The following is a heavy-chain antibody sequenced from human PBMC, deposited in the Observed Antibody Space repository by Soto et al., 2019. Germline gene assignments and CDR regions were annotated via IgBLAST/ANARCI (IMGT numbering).Heavy chain of an antibody. CDR1: GFSFTNYW. CDR2: IFPGNSDP. CDR3: ARQSGNYSPLGYFDS. D-gene: IGHD1-26*01. Sequence: PGESLKISCKGSGFSFTNYWIGWVRQMPGKGLEWMGIIFPGNSDPRYGPSFQGQVTISVDKSVNTAYLQWTSLEASDTAMYFCARQSGNYSPLGYFDSSGPGTLVTVYS. J-gene: IGHJ4*02. V-gene: IGHV5-51*01.